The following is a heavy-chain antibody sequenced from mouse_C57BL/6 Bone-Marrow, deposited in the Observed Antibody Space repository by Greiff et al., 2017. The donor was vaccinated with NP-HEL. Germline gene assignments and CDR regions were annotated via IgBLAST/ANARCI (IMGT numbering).Heavy chain of an antibody. Sequence: VQLKQSGPGLAKPSQTLSLTCSVTGYSITGDYWNWIRKFPGNKLEYMGYISYSGSTYYNPSLKSRISITRDTSKNQYYLQLNSVTTEDTATYYCARRGGTHFDYWGQGTTLTVSS. CDR2: ISYSGST. CDR3: ARRGGTHFDY. D-gene: IGHD4-1*01. V-gene: IGHV3-8*01. J-gene: IGHJ2*01. CDR1: GYSITGDY.